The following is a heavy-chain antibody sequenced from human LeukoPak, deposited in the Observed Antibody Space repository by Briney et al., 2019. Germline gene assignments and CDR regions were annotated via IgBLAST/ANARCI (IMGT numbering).Heavy chain of an antibody. V-gene: IGHV3-7*01. CDR3: ARDYSSGWYGEPYWYFDL. D-gene: IGHD6-19*01. CDR1: GFTFSSYW. CDR2: IKQDGSEK. J-gene: IGHJ2*01. Sequence: GGSLRLSCAASGFTFSSYWMSWVRQAPGKGLEWVANIKQDGSEKYYVDSVKGRFTISRDNAKNSLYLQMNSLRAEDTAVYYCARDYSSGWYGEPYWYFDLWGRGTLVTVSS.